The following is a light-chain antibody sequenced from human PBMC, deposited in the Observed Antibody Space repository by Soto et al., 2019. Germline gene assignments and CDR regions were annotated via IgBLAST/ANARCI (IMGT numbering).Light chain of an antibody. CDR1: QSVLYSSNNKSY. V-gene: IGKV4-1*01. CDR2: WAS. J-gene: IGKJ2*01. Sequence: DIVMTQSPDSLADSLAERATIDCKSSQSVLYSSNNKSYLAWYQQKPGQPPKLLIYWASTRESGVPDRFSGSGSGTDFTLTISSLQAEDVAVYYCQQYYSTPLAFGQGTKLEIK. CDR3: QQYYSTPLA.